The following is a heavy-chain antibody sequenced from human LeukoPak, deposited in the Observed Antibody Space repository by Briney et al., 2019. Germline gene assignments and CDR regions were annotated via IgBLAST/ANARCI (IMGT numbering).Heavy chain of an antibody. CDR3: ARRGPDSSGYYYIDN. V-gene: IGHV4-39*01. Sequence: SETLSLTCTVSGGSTSNSNYFWGWSRQPPGKGLEWIGSIHYSGSTYYSPSLKSRVTISVDTSRNQFSLKLSSVTAADTAVYYCARRGPDSSGYYYIDNWGQGTLVTVSS. D-gene: IGHD3-22*01. CDR2: IHYSGST. J-gene: IGHJ1*01. CDR1: GGSTSNSNYF.